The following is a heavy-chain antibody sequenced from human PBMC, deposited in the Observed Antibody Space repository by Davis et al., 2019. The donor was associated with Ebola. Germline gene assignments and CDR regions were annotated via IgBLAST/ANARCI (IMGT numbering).Heavy chain of an antibody. J-gene: IGHJ3*01. CDR3: ASLRRTITGMDDAFDV. CDR2: IYTGDSDT. Sequence: GGSLRLSCKGSGYSFTSHWIGWVRQMPGKGLEWMGLIYTGDSDTRYSPSFRGQVTISADKSLRTAYLQWSGLKASDTAMYYCASLRRTITGMDDAFDVWGQGTMVTVSS. D-gene: IGHD1-20*01. CDR1: GYSFTSHW. V-gene: IGHV5-51*01.